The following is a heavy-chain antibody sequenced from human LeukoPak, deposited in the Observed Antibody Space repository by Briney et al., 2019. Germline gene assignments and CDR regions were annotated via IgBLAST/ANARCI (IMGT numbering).Heavy chain of an antibody. V-gene: IGHV3-11*04. CDR3: ARDESGSYIPFDY. J-gene: IGHJ4*02. Sequence: GGSLRLSCAASGFTFSDYYMSWIRQAPGKGLEWVSYISSSGSTLYYADSVKGRFTISRDSAKNSLYLQMNSLRAEDTAVYYCARDESGSYIPFDYWGQGTLVTVSS. D-gene: IGHD1-26*01. CDR2: ISSSGSTL. CDR1: GFTFSDYY.